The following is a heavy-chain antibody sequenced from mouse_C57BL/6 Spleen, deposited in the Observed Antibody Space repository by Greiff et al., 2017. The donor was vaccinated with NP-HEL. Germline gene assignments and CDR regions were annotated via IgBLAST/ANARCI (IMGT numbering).Heavy chain of an antibody. J-gene: IGHJ1*03. CDR2: IYPRSGNT. Sequence: QVQLQQSGAELARPGASVKLSCKASGYTFTSYGISWVKQRTGQGLEWIGEIYPRSGNTYYNEKFKGKATLTADKSSSTAYMELRSLTSEDSAVYFCARGYYGSSLLWYFDVWGTGTTVTVSS. D-gene: IGHD1-1*01. V-gene: IGHV1-81*01. CDR3: ARGYYGSSLLWYFDV. CDR1: GYTFTSYG.